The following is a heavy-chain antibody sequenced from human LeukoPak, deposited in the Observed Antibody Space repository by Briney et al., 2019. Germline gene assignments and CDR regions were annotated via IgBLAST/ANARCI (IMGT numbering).Heavy chain of an antibody. CDR2: INPNSGGT. J-gene: IGHJ4*02. D-gene: IGHD6-13*01. CDR3: ARVSSSSWYFLDY. V-gene: IGHV1-2*06. CDR1: GYTFTSYG. Sequence: ASVEVSCKASGYTFTSYGISWVRQAPGQGLEWMGRINPNSGGTNYAQKFQGRVTMTRDTSISTAYMELSRLRSDDTAVYYCARVSSSSWYFLDYWGQGTLVTVSS.